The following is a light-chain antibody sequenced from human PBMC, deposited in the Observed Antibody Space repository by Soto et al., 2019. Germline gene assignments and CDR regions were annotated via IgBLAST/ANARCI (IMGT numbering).Light chain of an antibody. V-gene: IGKV3-20*01. CDR3: HQYDSWT. CDR2: GAS. CDR1: QSVSSN. Sequence: EIVLTQSPGTLSVSPGERATLSCRASQSVSSNLAWYQQKPGQAPRLLIYGASSRATGIPDRFSGSGSGTDFTLTISRMEPEDFAVYYCHQYDSWTFGQGTKVDIK. J-gene: IGKJ1*01.